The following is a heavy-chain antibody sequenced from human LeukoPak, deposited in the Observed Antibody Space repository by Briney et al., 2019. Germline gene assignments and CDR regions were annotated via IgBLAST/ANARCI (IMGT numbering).Heavy chain of an antibody. D-gene: IGHD2-8*01. Sequence: PGRSLRLSCAASGFTFSSYAMHWVRQAPGKGLEWVAVISYDGSNKYYADSVKGRFTISRDNSKNTLYLQMNSLRAEDTAVYYCARDLYRVFDYWGQGTLVTVSS. CDR3: ARDLYRVFDY. CDR2: ISYDGSNK. CDR1: GFTFSSYA. J-gene: IGHJ4*02. V-gene: IGHV3-30-3*01.